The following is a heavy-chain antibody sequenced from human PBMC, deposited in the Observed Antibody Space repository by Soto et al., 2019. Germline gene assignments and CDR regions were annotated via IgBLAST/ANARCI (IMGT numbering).Heavy chain of an antibody. CDR3: ARDRLGICGTTPCRMFDY. V-gene: IGHV1-18*01. Sequence: VQLVQSGAEVKKPGASVKVSCKGSGYIFTSYGISWVRQAPGQGLEWMGWIRPHKDNTDKLHKFQGRLTLTTDTSTKTASMELRSLRYVDTAVYYCARDRLGICGTTPCRMFDYWGQGPLVTVSS. J-gene: IGHJ4*02. CDR1: GYIFTSYG. CDR2: IRPHKDNT. D-gene: IGHD1-7*01.